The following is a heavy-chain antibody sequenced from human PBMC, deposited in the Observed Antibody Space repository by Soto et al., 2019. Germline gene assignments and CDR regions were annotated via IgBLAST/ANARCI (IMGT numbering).Heavy chain of an antibody. J-gene: IGHJ6*04. CDR2: IYWDDQR. D-gene: IGHD1-1*01. Sequence: QITLKESGPTLVKPTQTLTLTCTFSGFSLTSYGEGVGWIRQPPGKAPEWLALIYWDDQRTLRSSLESRLTITKDTSKNQVVLTMTNMEPVDTGTYYCYNKGQYPDSGACGRDCYMDVWGRGTKVTVSS. CDR3: YNKGQYPDSGACGRDCYMDV. V-gene: IGHV2-5*02. CDR1: GFSLTSYGEG.